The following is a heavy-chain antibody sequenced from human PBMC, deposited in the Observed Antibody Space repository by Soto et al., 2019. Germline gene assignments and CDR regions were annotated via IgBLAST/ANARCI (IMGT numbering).Heavy chain of an antibody. Sequence: QVQLVQSGAEVKKPGASVKVSCKASGYTFTTYEINWVRQVPGQGLEWMGWMSPSSGNTGYVDQFRGRVTMTSHTSMTTPYMELSSLRSEDTAVYYCARVGGQLFGDHGMDVWGQGTTVTVSS. CDR2: MSPSSGNT. V-gene: IGHV1-8*01. D-gene: IGHD3-10*01. J-gene: IGHJ6*02. CDR3: ARVGGQLFGDHGMDV. CDR1: GYTFTTYE.